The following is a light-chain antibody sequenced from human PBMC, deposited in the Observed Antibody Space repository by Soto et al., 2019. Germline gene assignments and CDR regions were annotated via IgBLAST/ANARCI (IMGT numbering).Light chain of an antibody. CDR1: QSVKNNY. CDR3: QQYGSTPLT. Sequence: ESVLKQSADTLSLSPGERDTLSCRASQSVKNNYLAWYQQKPGQPPRFLIYDASSRATGIPDRFSGSGSGTDFTFTICRLEPEDFAVYYCQQYGSTPLTFGGGTKV. J-gene: IGKJ4*01. V-gene: IGKV3-20*01. CDR2: DAS.